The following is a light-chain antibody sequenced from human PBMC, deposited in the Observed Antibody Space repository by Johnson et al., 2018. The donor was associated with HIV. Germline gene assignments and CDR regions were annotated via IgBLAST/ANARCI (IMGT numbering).Light chain of an antibody. CDR1: SSNIGNNY. V-gene: IGLV1-51*02. Sequence: QSVLTQPPSVSAAPGQKVTISCSGSSSNIGNNYVSWYQQLPGTAPKLLIYENNKRPSGIPDRFSGSKSGTSATLGITGLQTGDEAYYYCGTWDSSMSKVFGTGTKVTVL. CDR2: ENN. J-gene: IGLJ1*01. CDR3: GTWDSSMSKV.